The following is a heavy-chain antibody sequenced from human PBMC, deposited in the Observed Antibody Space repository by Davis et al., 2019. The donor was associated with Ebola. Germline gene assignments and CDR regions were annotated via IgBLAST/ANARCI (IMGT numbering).Heavy chain of an antibody. V-gene: IGHV3-21*01. J-gene: IGHJ4*02. CDR1: GFSFGTYS. Sequence: GESLKISCAASGFSFGTYSMHWVRKTPGKGLEWVSSISSGGNYIFYADSVKGRFTISRDNDNKSLFLQMNSLRVEDTAVYYCARAPESAGNFDYWGQGAQVTVSS. CDR2: ISSGGNYI. CDR3: ARAPESAGNFDY. D-gene: IGHD6-13*01.